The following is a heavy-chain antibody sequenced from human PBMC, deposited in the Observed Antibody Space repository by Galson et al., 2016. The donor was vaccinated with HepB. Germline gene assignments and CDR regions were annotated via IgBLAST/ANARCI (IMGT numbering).Heavy chain of an antibody. J-gene: IGHJ1*01. V-gene: IGHV3-73*01. CDR3: TRLNYYDPPPS. CDR1: GFTFSVSA. CDR2: RGNKTSNYEK. Sequence: SLRLSCATSGFTFSVSAIHWVRQPSGKGLEWVGLRGNKTSNYEKSYAASLKGRFTIPRDASKNTAYLEMNSLNIEDTAVYYCTRLNYYDPPPSWGQGVLVTVSS. D-gene: IGHD1-26*01.